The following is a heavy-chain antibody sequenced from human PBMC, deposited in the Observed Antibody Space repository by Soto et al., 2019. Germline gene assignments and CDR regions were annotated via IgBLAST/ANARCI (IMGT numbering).Heavy chain of an antibody. Sequence: GASVKVSCKASGYTFTKYYIHWVRQAPGQGLEWMGIINPSGGSTYYAQKFQGRVTMTRDTSTSTVYMELSSLRSEDTAVYYCARLLYYDSSGYPVDYWGQGTLVTVSS. J-gene: IGHJ4*02. D-gene: IGHD3-22*01. CDR3: ARLLYYDSSGYPVDY. V-gene: IGHV1-46*01. CDR2: INPSGGST. CDR1: GYTFTKYY.